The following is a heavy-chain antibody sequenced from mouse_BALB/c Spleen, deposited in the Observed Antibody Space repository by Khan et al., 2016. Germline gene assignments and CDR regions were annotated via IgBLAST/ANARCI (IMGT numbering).Heavy chain of an antibody. D-gene: IGHD1-3*01. Sequence: QVQLKESGPGLVAPSQSLSITCTVSGFSLTSYGVHWVRQPPGKGLEWLGVIWAGGSTNYNSALLSRLSISKDNSKSQVVLIMTTLQTDDTAMYYCARLEDIWGQGTTLTVSS. CDR2: IWAGGST. V-gene: IGHV2-9*02. CDR3: ARLEDI. CDR1: GFSLTSYG. J-gene: IGHJ2*01.